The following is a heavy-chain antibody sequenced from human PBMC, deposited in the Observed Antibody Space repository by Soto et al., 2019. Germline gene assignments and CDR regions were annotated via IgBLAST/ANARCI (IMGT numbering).Heavy chain of an antibody. V-gene: IGHV1-69*13. CDR2: IIPIFGTA. CDR1: GGTFSSYA. CDR3: ARGYDQPVAYYYGMDV. D-gene: IGHD2-2*01. J-gene: IGHJ6*02. Sequence: SVKVSCKASGGTFSSYAISWVRQAPVQGLEWMGGIIPIFGTANYAQKFQGRVTITADESTSTAYMELSSLRSEDTAVYYCARGYDQPVAYYYGMDVWGQGTTVTVSS.